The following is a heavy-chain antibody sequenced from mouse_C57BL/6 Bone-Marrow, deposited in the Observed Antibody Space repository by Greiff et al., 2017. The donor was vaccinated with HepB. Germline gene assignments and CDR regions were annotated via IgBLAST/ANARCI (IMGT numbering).Heavy chain of an antibody. CDR3: ARLNDYDGWAWFAY. J-gene: IGHJ3*01. V-gene: IGHV5-15*01. D-gene: IGHD2-4*01. Sequence: DVKLVESGGGLVQPGGSLKLSCAASGFTFSDYGMAWVRQAPRKGPEWVAFISNLAYSIYYADTVTGRVTISRENAKNTLYLEMSSLRSEDTDMYYCARLNDYDGWAWFAYWGQGTLVTVSA. CDR2: ISNLAYSI. CDR1: GFTFSDYG.